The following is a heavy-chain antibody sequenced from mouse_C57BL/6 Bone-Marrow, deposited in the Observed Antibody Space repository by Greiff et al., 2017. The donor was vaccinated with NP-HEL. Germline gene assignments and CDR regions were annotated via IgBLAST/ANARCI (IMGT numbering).Heavy chain of an antibody. CDR1: GYTFTSYW. D-gene: IGHD2-14*01. CDR2: IHPNSGST. V-gene: IGHV1-64*01. CDR3: AIGGDRNHEVFAC. J-gene: IGHJ3*01. Sequence: QVQLQQPGAELVKPGASVKLSCKASGYTFTSYWMHWVKQRPGQGLEWIGMIHPNSGSTNYNEKFKSKATLTVDKSSSTAYMQLSSLTSEDSSVYYCAIGGDRNHEVFACWGQGTLVTVSA.